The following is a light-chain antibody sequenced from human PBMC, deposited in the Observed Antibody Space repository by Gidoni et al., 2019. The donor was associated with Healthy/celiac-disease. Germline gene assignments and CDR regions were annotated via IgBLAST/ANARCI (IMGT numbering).Light chain of an antibody. J-gene: IGLJ1*01. Sequence: QSALTQPASVSGSPGQSITISCTGTSSDVGVYNYVSWYQQHPGKAPKLMIYDVSNRPSGVSNRVSGSKSGNTASLTISGLQAEDEADYYCSSYTSSSTLYVFGTGTKVTVL. CDR3: SSYTSSSTLYV. V-gene: IGLV2-14*01. CDR2: DVS. CDR1: SSDVGVYNY.